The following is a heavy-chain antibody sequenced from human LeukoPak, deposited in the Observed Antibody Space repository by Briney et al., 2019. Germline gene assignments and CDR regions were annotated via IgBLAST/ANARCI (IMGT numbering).Heavy chain of an antibody. CDR1: GYSFNNYS. D-gene: IGHD1-26*01. J-gene: IGHJ4*02. CDR2: ISSNTGNP. CDR3: ARDPNSGSHFDY. Sequence: ASVKVSCKASGYSFNNYSVSWVRQAPGQGLEWMGYISSNTGNPTYTQDFTGRFVFSLDTYVSTAYLQISSLKAEDTAVYYCARDPNSGSHFDYWGQGTLVTVSS. V-gene: IGHV7-4-1*02.